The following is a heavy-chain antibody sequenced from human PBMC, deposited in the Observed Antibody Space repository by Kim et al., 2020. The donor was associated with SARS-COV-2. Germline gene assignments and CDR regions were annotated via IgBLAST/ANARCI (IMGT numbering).Heavy chain of an antibody. CDR3: ARAPRITMVRGVNSYWYFDL. Sequence: GGSLRLSCAASGFTFSSYWMSWVRQAPGKGLEWVANIKQDGSEKYYVDSVKGRFTISRDNAKNSLYLQMNSLRAEDTAVYYCARAPRITMVRGVNSYWYFDLGGRGTLVTVSS. CDR1: GFTFSSYW. J-gene: IGHJ2*01. D-gene: IGHD3-10*01. V-gene: IGHV3-7*01. CDR2: IKQDGSEK.